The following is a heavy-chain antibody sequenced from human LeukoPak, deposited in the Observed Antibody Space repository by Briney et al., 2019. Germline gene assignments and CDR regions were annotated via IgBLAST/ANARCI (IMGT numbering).Heavy chain of an antibody. CDR2: IYTSGST. CDR1: GGSISSGSYY. V-gene: IGHV4-61*02. D-gene: IGHD6-13*01. CDR3: ARGSSSSWY. J-gene: IGHJ4*02. Sequence: SQTLSLTCTVSGGSISSGSYYWSWIRQPAGKGLEWIGRIYTSGSTNYNPSLKSRVTISVDTSKNQFSLKLSSVTAADTAVYYCARGSSSSWYWGQGTLVTVSS.